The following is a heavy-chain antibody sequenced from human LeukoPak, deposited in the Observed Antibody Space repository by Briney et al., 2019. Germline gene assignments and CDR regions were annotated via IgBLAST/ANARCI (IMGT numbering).Heavy chain of an antibody. CDR1: GFTFTNYW. CDR2: IKQDGSQK. CDR3: ARGRGTNDY. J-gene: IGHJ4*02. V-gene: IGHV3-7*03. D-gene: IGHD1-1*01. Sequence: GGSLRLSCVASGFTFTNYWMNWVRQAPGKGLEWVASIKQDGSQKSYVDSVKGRFTISRDNAKNSLYLQMNSLRAEDTAVYYCARGRGTNDYWGQGTLVTVSS.